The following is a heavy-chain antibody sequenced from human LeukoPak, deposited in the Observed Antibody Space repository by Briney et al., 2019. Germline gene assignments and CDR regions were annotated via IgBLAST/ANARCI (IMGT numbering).Heavy chain of an antibody. CDR1: GGSISSSNW. Sequence: SGTLSLTCAVSGGSISSSNWWSWVRQPPGKGLEWIGEINHSGSTNYNPSLKSRVTISVDTSKNQFSLKLSSVTAADTAVYYCARHFRSNWRGWFDPWGQGTLVTVSS. D-gene: IGHD1-20*01. CDR3: ARHFRSNWRGWFDP. CDR2: INHSGST. V-gene: IGHV4-4*02. J-gene: IGHJ5*02.